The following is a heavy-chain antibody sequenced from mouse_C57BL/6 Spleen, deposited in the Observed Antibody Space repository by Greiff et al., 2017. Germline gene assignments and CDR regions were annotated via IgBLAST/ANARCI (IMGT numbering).Heavy chain of an antibody. CDR1: GFTFSDYG. J-gene: IGHJ4*01. D-gene: IGHD1-1*01. V-gene: IGHV5-17*01. Sequence: EVHLVESGGGLVKPGGSLKLSCAASGFTFSDYGMHWVRQAPEKGLEWVAYISSGSSTIYYADTVKGRFTISRDNAKNTLFLQMTSLRSEDTAMYYCARPGYYYGSSYAMDYWGQGTSVTVSS. CDR2: ISSGSSTI. CDR3: ARPGYYYGSSYAMDY.